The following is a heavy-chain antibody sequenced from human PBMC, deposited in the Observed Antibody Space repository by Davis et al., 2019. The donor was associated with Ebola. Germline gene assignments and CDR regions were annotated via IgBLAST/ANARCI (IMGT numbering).Heavy chain of an antibody. V-gene: IGHV4-30-4*01. CDR2: IYYSGST. J-gene: IGHJ4*02. Sequence: PSETLSLTCTVSSGSISSGYYYWSWIRQPPGKGLEYIGYIYYSGSTYYNPSLESRVTISLDTSKKQFSLNLSSVTAADTAVYYCARVGDFQGVYWGQGILVSVSS. D-gene: IGHD2-8*01. CDR1: SGSISSGYYY. CDR3: ARVGDFQGVY.